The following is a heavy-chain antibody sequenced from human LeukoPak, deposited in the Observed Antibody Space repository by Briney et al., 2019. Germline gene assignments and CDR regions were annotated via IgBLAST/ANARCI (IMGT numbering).Heavy chain of an antibody. Sequence: ASVKVSCKASGYTFTSYYMHWVRQAPGQGLEWMGIINPSGGSTSYAQKFQGRVTMTRDTSTSTVYMELSSLRSEDRVVYYCATQRTEYFQHWGQGTLVTVSS. V-gene: IGHV1-46*01. CDR1: GYTFTSYY. CDR3: ATQRTEYFQH. J-gene: IGHJ1*01. CDR2: INPSGGST.